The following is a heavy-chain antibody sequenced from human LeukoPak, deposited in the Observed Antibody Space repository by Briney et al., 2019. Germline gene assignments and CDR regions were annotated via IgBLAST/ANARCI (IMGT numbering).Heavy chain of an antibody. D-gene: IGHD5-12*01. CDR3: ARGYALRGDAFDF. CDR2: INPNSGGT. CDR1: GGTFSSYA. V-gene: IGHV1-2*02. J-gene: IGHJ3*01. Sequence: GASVKVSCKASGGTFSSYAISWVRQAPGQGLEWMGWINPNSGGTDYAQKLQGRVTMTRDTSISTAYMELRRLTPHATPVYYCARGYALRGDAFDFWGPGKMVTVSS.